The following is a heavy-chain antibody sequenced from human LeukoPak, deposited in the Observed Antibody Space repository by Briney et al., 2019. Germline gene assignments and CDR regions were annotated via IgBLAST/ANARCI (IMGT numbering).Heavy chain of an antibody. J-gene: IGHJ4*02. CDR3: ARARGSHCPGYFDS. D-gene: IGHD2-21*02. CDR1: GYFLTNYW. Sequence: GESLKISCKSSGYFLTNYWIGWVRQMPGKCPEFMGINYPYDSGTTYSPSFLRHVTISAAKSTTTAYLQWRSLEASDSAMYYCARARGSHCPGYFDSWGQGTLVTVSS. V-gene: IGHV5-51*01. CDR2: NYPYDSGT.